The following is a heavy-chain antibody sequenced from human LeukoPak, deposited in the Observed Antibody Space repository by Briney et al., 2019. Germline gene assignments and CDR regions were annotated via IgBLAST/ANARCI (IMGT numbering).Heavy chain of an antibody. Sequence: PGGSLRLSCAASGFIFNNYWMSWARQAPGKGLEWVANIKQDGSEIFYVDSVKGRFTISRDNAKNSLYVQVNSLRAEDTAVYYCARIGYRSSTFDYWGQGTLVAVSS. D-gene: IGHD6-6*01. J-gene: IGHJ4*02. CDR1: GFIFNNYW. CDR3: ARIGYRSSTFDY. CDR2: IKQDGSEI. V-gene: IGHV3-7*01.